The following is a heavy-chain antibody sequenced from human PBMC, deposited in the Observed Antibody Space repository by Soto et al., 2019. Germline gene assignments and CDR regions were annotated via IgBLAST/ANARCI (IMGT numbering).Heavy chain of an antibody. CDR3: ASSSSRIAALPDY. CDR1: GGSISSYY. V-gene: IGHV4-59*01. D-gene: IGHD6-6*01. Sequence: KTSETLSLTCTVSGGSISSYYWSWIRQPPGKGLEWIGYIYYSGSTNYNPSLKSRVTISVDTSKNQFSLKLSSVTAADTAVYYCASSSSRIAALPDYWGQGTLVTVSS. J-gene: IGHJ4*02. CDR2: IYYSGST.